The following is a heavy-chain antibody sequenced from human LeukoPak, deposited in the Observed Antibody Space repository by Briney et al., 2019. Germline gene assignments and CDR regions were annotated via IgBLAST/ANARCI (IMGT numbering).Heavy chain of an antibody. V-gene: IGHV3-23*01. CDR1: GFTFSSYA. CDR2: ISGSGGST. Sequence: PGGSLRLSCAASGFTFSSYAMSWVRQAPGKGLEWVSAISGSGGSTYYADSVKGRFTISRDNSKNTLYLQMNSLRAEDTAVYYCAKGFCSSTSCYYYYYYMDVWGKGTTVTVSS. D-gene: IGHD2-2*01. J-gene: IGHJ6*03. CDR3: AKGFCSSTSCYYYYYYMDV.